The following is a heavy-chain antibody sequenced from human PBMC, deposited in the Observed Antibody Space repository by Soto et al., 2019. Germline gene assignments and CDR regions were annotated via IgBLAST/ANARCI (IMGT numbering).Heavy chain of an antibody. J-gene: IGHJ6*03. CDR2: IYYSGST. D-gene: IGHD4-17*01. V-gene: IGHV4-39*01. CDR1: GGSISSSSYY. CDR3: ARHRGDYGDRQYYYYYYMDV. Sequence: QLQLQESGPGLVKPSETLSLTCTVSGGSISSSSYYWGWIRQPPGKGLEWIGSIYYSGSTYYNPSLKSRVTISVDTSKNQFSLKLSSVTAADTAVYYCARHRGDYGDRQYYYYYYMDVWGKGTTVTVSS.